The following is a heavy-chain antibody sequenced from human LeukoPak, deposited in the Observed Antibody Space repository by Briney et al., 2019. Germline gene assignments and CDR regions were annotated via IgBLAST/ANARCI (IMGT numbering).Heavy chain of an antibody. J-gene: IGHJ4*02. CDR3: ARLYASGSLGTYYDY. Sequence: SETLSLTCTVSGGSISSSFHYWHWIRQPPGEGLEWIGSLYYSGSTSYSPSLKSRVTMSVDTSKNQFSLKLSSVTAADTAVHYCARLYASGSLGTYYDYWGQGSLVSVST. D-gene: IGHD3-10*01. CDR1: GGSISSSFHY. V-gene: IGHV4-39*01. CDR2: LYYSGST.